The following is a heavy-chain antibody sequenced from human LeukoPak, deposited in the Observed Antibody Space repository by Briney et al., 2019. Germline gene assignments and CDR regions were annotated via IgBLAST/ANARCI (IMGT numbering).Heavy chain of an antibody. D-gene: IGHD2-2*01. J-gene: IGHJ3*02. CDR3: ARAVPRLYCSSTSCYDAFDI. CDR1: GGSISSYY. CDR2: IYYSGST. V-gene: IGHV4-59*01. Sequence: SETLSLTCTVSGGSISSYYWSWIRQPPGKGLEWIGYIYYSGSTNYNPSLKSRVTISVDASKNQFSLKLSSVTAADTAVYYCARAVPRLYCSSTSCYDAFDIWGQGTMVTVSS.